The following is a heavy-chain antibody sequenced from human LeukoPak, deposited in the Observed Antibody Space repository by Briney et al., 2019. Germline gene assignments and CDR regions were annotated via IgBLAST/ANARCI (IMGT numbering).Heavy chain of an antibody. CDR2: ISYDGSNK. D-gene: IGHD3-10*01. Sequence: GRSLRLSCAASGFTFSSYAMHWVRQAPGKGLEWVAVISYDGSNKYYADSVKGRFTISRDNSKNTLYLQMNSLRAEDTAVYYCARDSSDYYGSGSNWFDPWGQGTLVTVSS. CDR1: GFTFSSYA. V-gene: IGHV3-30-3*01. CDR3: ARDSSDYYGSGSNWFDP. J-gene: IGHJ5*02.